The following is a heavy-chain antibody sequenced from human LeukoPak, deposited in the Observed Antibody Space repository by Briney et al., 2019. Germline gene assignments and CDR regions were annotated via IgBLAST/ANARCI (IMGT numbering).Heavy chain of an antibody. CDR3: AHTGRYYDSSGYYLTLNGAVDI. D-gene: IGHD3-22*01. Sequence: SGPTLVNPPQTLTLTCTFSGFSLRTRGVGVGWIRQPPGKALEWLSLIYWNDDKRYSPSLKSRLTITKDTSKNQVVLTMTNMDPVDTATYYCAHTGRYYDSSGYYLTLNGAVDIWGQGTMVTVSS. J-gene: IGHJ3*02. CDR1: GFSLRTRGVG. CDR2: IYWNDDK. V-gene: IGHV2-5*01.